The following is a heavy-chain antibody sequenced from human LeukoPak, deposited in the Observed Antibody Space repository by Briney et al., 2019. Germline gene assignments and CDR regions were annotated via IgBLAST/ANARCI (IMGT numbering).Heavy chain of an antibody. D-gene: IGHD6-19*01. CDR1: GYTFTSYG. V-gene: IGHV1-18*01. Sequence: ASVTVSCKGSGYTFTSYGISWVRQAPGQGVEWMGWISAYKGNTNYAQKMQRRVTISTDRYTSTAYMELRSLRSDDTAVYYCASDRSGIAVAGRRGNNWFDPWGQGTLVTVSS. CDR3: ASDRSGIAVAGRRGNNWFDP. CDR2: ISAYKGNT. J-gene: IGHJ5*02.